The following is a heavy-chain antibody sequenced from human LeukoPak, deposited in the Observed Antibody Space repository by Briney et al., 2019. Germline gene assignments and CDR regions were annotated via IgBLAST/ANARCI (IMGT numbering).Heavy chain of an antibody. D-gene: IGHD3-22*01. V-gene: IGHV3-23*01. Sequence: PGGSLRLSCAASGFTFNTYAMSWVRQAPGKGLEWVSAISDSGGSAYYADSVKGRFTISRDNSKNTLYLQMNSLRAEDTAVYYCAKSWNYYDISVDDSLDIWGQGTMVTVSS. CDR2: ISDSGGSA. CDR3: AKSWNYYDISVDDSLDI. J-gene: IGHJ3*02. CDR1: GFTFNTYA.